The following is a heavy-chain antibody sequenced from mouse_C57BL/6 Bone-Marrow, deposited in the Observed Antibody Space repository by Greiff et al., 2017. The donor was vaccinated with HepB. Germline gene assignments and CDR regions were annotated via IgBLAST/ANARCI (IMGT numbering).Heavy chain of an antibody. CDR1: GYTFTDYY. CDR3: ARGEDLYYGSSRFDY. V-gene: IGHV1-26*01. CDR2: INPNNGGT. Sequence: EVQLQQSGPELVKPGASVKISCKASGYTFTDYYMNWVKQSHGKSLEWIGDINPNNGGTSYNQKFKGKATLTVDKSSSTAYMELRSLTSEDSAVYYCARGEDLYYGSSRFDYWGQGTTLTVSS. D-gene: IGHD1-1*01. J-gene: IGHJ2*01.